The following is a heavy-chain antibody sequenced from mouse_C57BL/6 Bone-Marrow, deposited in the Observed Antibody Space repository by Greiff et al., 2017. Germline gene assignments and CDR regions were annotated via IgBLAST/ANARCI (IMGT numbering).Heavy chain of an antibody. CDR1: GYTFTSYW. CDR2: IDPSDSYT. V-gene: IGHV1-69*01. CDR3: ARFGGNYADY. J-gene: IGHJ2*01. Sequence: VQLQQPGAELVIPGASVKLSCKASGYTFTSYWMHWVKQRPGQGLEWIGEIDPSDSYTNYNQKFKGKSTLTVDKSSSTAYMQLSSLTSEDSAVYYCARFGGNYADYWGQGTTLTVSS.